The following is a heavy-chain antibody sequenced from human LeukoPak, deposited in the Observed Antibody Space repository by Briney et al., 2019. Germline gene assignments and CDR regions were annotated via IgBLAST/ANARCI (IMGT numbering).Heavy chain of an antibody. Sequence: SETLSLTCAVYGGSFSGYYWSWIRHPPGKGLEWIGEINHSGSTNYNPSLKSRVTISVDTSKNQFSLKLSSVTAADTAVYYCARARNYDFWSGYLYYFDYWGQGTLVTVSS. V-gene: IGHV4-34*01. D-gene: IGHD3-3*01. J-gene: IGHJ4*02. CDR2: INHSGST. CDR3: ARARNYDFWSGYLYYFDY. CDR1: GGSFSGYY.